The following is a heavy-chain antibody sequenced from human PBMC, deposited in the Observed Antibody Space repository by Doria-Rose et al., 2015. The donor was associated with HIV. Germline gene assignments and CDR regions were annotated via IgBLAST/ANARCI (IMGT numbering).Heavy chain of an antibody. Sequence: QVQLQQWGAELLKPSETLSLTCAVYGGSFSGYYWSWIRQSPGKGLQWIGEINHSGNSNYNPSLNSRVTVSVDTSKNQFSLKLRSVTAADTAVYYCARRPPYSSSWKYWGQGTLVTVSS. J-gene: IGHJ4*02. CDR1: GGSFSGYY. D-gene: IGHD6-13*01. CDR2: INHSGNS. CDR3: ARRPPYSSSWKY. V-gene: IGHV4-34*01.